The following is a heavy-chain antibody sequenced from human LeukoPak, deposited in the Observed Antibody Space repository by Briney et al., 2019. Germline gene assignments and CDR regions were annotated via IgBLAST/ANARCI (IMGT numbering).Heavy chain of an antibody. CDR3: ATKQWLAPPPDS. CDR2: INTDGTVT. CDR1: GFTFSKYL. Sequence: GGSLRLPCAASGFTFSKYLMLWVRQAPGKGLESVSRINTDGTVTTYADSVKGRFTVSRDSADNTMFLQMNSVRDEDTAVYYCATKQWLAPPPDSWGQGTPVTVSS. J-gene: IGHJ4*02. D-gene: IGHD6-19*01. V-gene: IGHV3-74*01.